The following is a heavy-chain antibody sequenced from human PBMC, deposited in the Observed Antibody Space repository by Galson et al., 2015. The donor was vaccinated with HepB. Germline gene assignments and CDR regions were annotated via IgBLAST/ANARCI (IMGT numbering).Heavy chain of an antibody. CDR3: AKDLLLGSWNYEVVDYGMDV. Sequence: SLRLSCAASEFTFSSYAMSWVRQAPGKGLEWVSAISGSGGSTYYADSVKGRFTISRDNSKNTLYLQMNSLRAEDTAVYYCAKDLLLGSWNYEVVDYGMDVWGQGTTVTVSS. V-gene: IGHV3-23*01. D-gene: IGHD1-7*01. J-gene: IGHJ6*02. CDR2: ISGSGGST. CDR1: EFTFSSYA.